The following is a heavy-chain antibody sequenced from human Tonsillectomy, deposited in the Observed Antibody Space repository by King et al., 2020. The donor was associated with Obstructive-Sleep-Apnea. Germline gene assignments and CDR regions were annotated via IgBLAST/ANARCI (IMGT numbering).Heavy chain of an antibody. D-gene: IGHD3-22*01. CDR1: GFTFSNYW. CDR2: IKQDGSEK. V-gene: IGHV3-7*01. Sequence: VQLVESGGGLVQPGGSLRLSCAASGFTFSNYWMSWVRQAPGKGLEWVANIKQDGSEKYIVDSVKGRFTISRDNAKNSLYLQMNSLRAEDTAVYYCARGRPMIVFDYWGQGTLVTVSS. J-gene: IGHJ4*02. CDR3: ARGRPMIVFDY.